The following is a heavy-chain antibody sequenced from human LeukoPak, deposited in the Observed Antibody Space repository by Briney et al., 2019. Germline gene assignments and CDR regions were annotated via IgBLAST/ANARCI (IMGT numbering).Heavy chain of an antibody. Sequence: SETLSLTCTVSGGSISSYYWSWIRQPPGKGLEWIGYIYYSGSTNYNPSLKSRVTISVDTSKNQFSLKLSSVTAADTAVYYCTRRGYSYGYSGYYYYDMDVWGQGTTVTVSS. CDR1: GGSISSYY. CDR3: TRRGYSYGYSGYYYYDMDV. D-gene: IGHD5-18*01. V-gene: IGHV4-59*08. CDR2: IYYSGST. J-gene: IGHJ6*02.